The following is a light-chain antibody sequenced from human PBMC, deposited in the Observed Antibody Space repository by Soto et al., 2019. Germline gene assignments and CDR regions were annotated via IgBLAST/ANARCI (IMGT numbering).Light chain of an antibody. CDR2: DVT. CDR1: SSDVGGSNY. V-gene: IGLV2-14*01. Sequence: QSALTQPASVSGSLGQSITISCTGTSSDVGGSNYVSWYQQFPGKAPKLIISDVTNRPSGVSNRFSGSKSGNTASLTISGLQAEDEADYYCSSYTSSNSNVFGTGTKLTVL. J-gene: IGLJ1*01. CDR3: SSYTSSNSNV.